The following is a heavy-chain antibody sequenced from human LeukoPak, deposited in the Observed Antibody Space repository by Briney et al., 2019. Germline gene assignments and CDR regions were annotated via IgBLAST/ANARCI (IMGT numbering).Heavy chain of an antibody. D-gene: IGHD3-9*01. J-gene: IGHJ2*01. Sequence: PGGSLRLSCVASGFTFSYAWMNWVRQAPGKGLEWVALISFDGSNKYYAGSVKGRFTISRDNSKDTLSLQMNSLRAEDTAVYFCARGDYDILTGTIRWYFDVWGRGTLVTVSS. V-gene: IGHV3-30*03. CDR3: ARGDYDILTGTIRWYFDV. CDR2: ISFDGSNK. CDR1: GFTFSYAW.